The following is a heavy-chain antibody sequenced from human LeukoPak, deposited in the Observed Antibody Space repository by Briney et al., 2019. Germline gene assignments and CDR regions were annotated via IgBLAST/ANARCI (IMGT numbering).Heavy chain of an antibody. V-gene: IGHV4-4*09. D-gene: IGHD3-22*01. Sequence: SETLSLTGAGSAASISNYCWRWIRQAPGKGLEGIGYISTSGRTNYIPSFKSRVSISLDTSKNRFSLNLNFVTAADTAVYYCASPRSGYRYTFDYWGQGALVTVSS. CDR3: ASPRSGYRYTFDY. CDR1: AASISNYC. J-gene: IGHJ4*02. CDR2: ISTSGRT.